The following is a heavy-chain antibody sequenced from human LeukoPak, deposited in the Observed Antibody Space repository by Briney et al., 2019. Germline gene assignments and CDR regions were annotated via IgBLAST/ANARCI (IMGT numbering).Heavy chain of an antibody. V-gene: IGHV3-33*08. CDR1: GFTFSSYA. D-gene: IGHD3-16*01. J-gene: IGHJ3*02. CDR2: IWYDGSNK. CDR3: AREGGVDAFDI. Sequence: PGRSLRLSCAASGFTFSSYAMHWVRQAPGEGLEWVAVIWYDGSNKYYADSVKGRFTISRDNSKNTLYLQMNSLRAEDTAVYYCAREGGVDAFDIWGQGTMVTVSS.